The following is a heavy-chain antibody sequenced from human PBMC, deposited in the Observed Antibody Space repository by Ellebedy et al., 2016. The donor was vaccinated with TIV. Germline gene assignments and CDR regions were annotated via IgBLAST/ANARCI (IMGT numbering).Heavy chain of an antibody. V-gene: IGHV3-7*03. CDR1: GFTFSGYW. CDR3: ARGRPSERSH. D-gene: IGHD3-10*01. J-gene: IGHJ4*02. Sequence: PAGSLRLSCVVSGFTFSGYWMSCVRQAPGKGLEWVANIKQDGSEKYYVDSVKGRFTISRDNAKNSLFLQLNSLRAEDTVMYFCARGRPSERSHWGQGTLVTVSS. CDR2: IKQDGSEK.